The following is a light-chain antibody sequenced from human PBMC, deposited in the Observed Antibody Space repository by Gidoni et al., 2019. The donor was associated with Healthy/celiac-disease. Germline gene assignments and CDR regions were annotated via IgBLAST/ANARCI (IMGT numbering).Light chain of an antibody. J-gene: IGLJ3*02. CDR2: DVS. CDR1: SSDVGGYNY. CDR3: SSYTSSSTPNWV. Sequence: QSALTQPASASGSPGQSITISCTGTSSDVGGYNYVSWYQKHPGKAPNLMIYDVSNRPSGVSNRFSGSKSGNTASLTISGLQAEDEADYYCSSYTSSSTPNWVFGGGTKLTVL. V-gene: IGLV2-14*01.